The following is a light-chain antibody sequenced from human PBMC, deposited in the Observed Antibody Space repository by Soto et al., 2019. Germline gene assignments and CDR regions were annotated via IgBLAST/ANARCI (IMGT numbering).Light chain of an antibody. CDR3: QQYNNWPPGT. V-gene: IGKV3-15*01. J-gene: IGKJ1*01. Sequence: EIMMTQSPATLSVSAGERVTLSCRASQSVSSNLAWYQQKPGQAPRLLIFGASTRATGIPARFSGSGSGTEFTLTISSLQSEDFAVYFCQQYNNWPPGTFGQGTKVEIK. CDR1: QSVSSN. CDR2: GAS.